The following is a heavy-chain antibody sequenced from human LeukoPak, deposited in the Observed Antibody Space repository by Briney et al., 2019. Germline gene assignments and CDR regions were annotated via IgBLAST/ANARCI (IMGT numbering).Heavy chain of an antibody. V-gene: IGHV3-7*03. J-gene: IGHJ4*02. CDR1: GFTFSRYN. Sequence: GGSLRLSCAGSGFTFSRYNMNWVRQAPGKGLEWVANIKHDGSEKNYVGSVKGRFTISRDNAKNSLYLQMNSLRAEDTAVYYCATPLDYYDRSDSHQGGDWGQGTLVTVSS. CDR3: ATPLDYYDRSDSHQGGD. D-gene: IGHD3-22*01. CDR2: IKHDGSEK.